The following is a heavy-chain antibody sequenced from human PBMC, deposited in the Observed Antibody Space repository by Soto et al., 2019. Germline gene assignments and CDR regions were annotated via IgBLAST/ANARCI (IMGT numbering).Heavy chain of an antibody. V-gene: IGHV4-59*01. CDR1: SDSISSYY. CDR3: ARGTAWQVPFDY. CDR2: ISYSGST. J-gene: IGHJ4*02. D-gene: IGHD6-19*01. Sequence: QVHLQESGPGLVKPSETLSLNCTVSSDSISSYYWSWIRQPPGKRLEWIGYISYSGSTDYNPALKSRGTISGDTYKNQFSLKVSSVTAADAAVYYCARGTAWQVPFDYWGQGTLVTVSS.